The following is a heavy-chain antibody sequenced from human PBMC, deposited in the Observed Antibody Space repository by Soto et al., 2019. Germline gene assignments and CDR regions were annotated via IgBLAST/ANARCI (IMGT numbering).Heavy chain of an antibody. V-gene: IGHV1-69*01. CDR2: IIPIPGTA. D-gene: IGHD2-2*01. CDR3: ARSQGSSTSLEIYYYYYYSMDV. Sequence: QVQLVQSGAEVKKPGSSVKVSCKASGGTFGSYAISWVRQAPGQGLEWMGGIIPIPGTANYAQKFQGRVTIAADESTSTAYMELSSLRSEDTAVYYCARSQGSSTSLEIYYYYYYSMDVWGQGTMVTVSS. CDR1: GGTFGSYA. J-gene: IGHJ6*02.